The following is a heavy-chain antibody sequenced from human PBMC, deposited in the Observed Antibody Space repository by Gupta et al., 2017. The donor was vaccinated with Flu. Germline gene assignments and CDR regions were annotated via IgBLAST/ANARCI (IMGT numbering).Heavy chain of an antibody. J-gene: IGHJ2*01. CDR2: IGTAGDT. CDR3: ARGVGTMGEDWYFDL. Sequence: EVQLVESGGGLVQPGGSLRLSCAASGFTFSSYDMHWVRQATGKGLEWVSAIGTAGDTYYPGSVKGRFTISRENAKNSLYLQMNSLRAGDTAVYYCARGVGTMGEDWYFDLWGRGTLVTVSS. V-gene: IGHV3-13*01. CDR1: GFTFSSYD. D-gene: IGHD3-10*01.